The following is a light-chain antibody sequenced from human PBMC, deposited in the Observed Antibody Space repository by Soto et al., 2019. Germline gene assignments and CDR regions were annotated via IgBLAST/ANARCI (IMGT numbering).Light chain of an antibody. Sequence: DIQMTQSPSSLSATVGDRVTITCGASQSISNYLNWYQQRPGKAPKLLIYTASALQSGVPSRFSGSGSGTDFTLTISSLQPEDFATYYCQQTYSTPYTFGQGTKLEIK. V-gene: IGKV1-39*01. J-gene: IGKJ2*01. CDR3: QQTYSTPYT. CDR1: QSISNY. CDR2: TAS.